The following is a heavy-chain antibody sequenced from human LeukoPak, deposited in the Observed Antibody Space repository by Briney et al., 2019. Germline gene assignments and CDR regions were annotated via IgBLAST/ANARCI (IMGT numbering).Heavy chain of an antibody. D-gene: IGHD3-10*01. CDR2: ISGSGGST. Sequence: GGSLRLSCATSGFTFSSYAMSWVRQSRGEGVEWVAAISGSGGSTYYADSVKGRFTISRDNSQKTLHLQMHSLRLEDTAVYYCAPYGSGTYFPHYWGQGTLVTVSS. CDR1: GFTFSSYA. V-gene: IGHV3-23*01. CDR3: APYGSGTYFPHY. J-gene: IGHJ4*02.